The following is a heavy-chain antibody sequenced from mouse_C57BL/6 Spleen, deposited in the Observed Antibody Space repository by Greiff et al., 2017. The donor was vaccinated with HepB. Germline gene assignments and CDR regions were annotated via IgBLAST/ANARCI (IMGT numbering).Heavy chain of an antibody. D-gene: IGHD2-5*01. J-gene: IGHJ2*01. CDR3: ARPTAYSNYFDY. CDR2: IHPNSGST. CDR1: GYTFTSYW. Sequence: QVQLQQPGAELVKPGASVKLSCKASGYTFTSYWMHWVKQRPGQGLEWIGMIHPNSGSTNYNEKFKSKATLTVDKSSSTAYMQLSSLTSEDSAVYYCARPTAYSNYFDYWGQGTTLTVSS. V-gene: IGHV1-64*01.